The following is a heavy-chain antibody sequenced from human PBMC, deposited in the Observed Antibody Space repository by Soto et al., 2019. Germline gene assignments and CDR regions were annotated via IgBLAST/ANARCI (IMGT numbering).Heavy chain of an antibody. Sequence: QVTLKESGPTLVKPTQTLTLTCTVSGLSLRTTGVGVGWVRQPPGKALEWLALLYWDDDKRYSPSLRSRLTIAQDISEKQVVLTMTNMDTVDTATYYCVQSRCGGDCLEIYSSHAYNGLDVWGQGTTVTVSS. CDR1: GLSLRTTGVG. D-gene: IGHD2-21*02. CDR3: VQSRCGGDCLEIYSSHAYNGLDV. CDR2: LYWDDDK. J-gene: IGHJ6*02. V-gene: IGHV2-5*02.